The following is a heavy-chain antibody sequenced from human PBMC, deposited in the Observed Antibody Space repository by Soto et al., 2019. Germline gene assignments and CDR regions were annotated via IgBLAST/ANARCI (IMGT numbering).Heavy chain of an antibody. D-gene: IGHD3-3*01. CDR1: GYTFTSYA. CDR2: INAGNGNT. CDR3: ARGGYYDFWSGYYYGMDV. V-gene: IGHV1-3*01. J-gene: IGHJ6*02. Sequence: ASVKVSCKASGYTFTSYAMHWVRQAPGQRLEWMGWINAGNGNTKYSQKFQGRVTITRDTSASTAYMELSSLRSEDTAVYYCARGGYYDFWSGYYYGMDVWGQGTTVTVSS.